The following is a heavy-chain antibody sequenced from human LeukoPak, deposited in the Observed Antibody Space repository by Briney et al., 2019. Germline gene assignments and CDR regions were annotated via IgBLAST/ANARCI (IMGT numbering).Heavy chain of an antibody. Sequence: SETLSLTCTVSGGSISSSSYYWGWIRQPPGKGLEWIGSIYYSGSTYYNPSLKSRVTISVDTSKNQFSLRLSSVTAADTAVYYCARGRAAWIQLWAHAFDIWGQGTMVTVSS. D-gene: IGHD5-18*01. CDR2: IYYSGST. J-gene: IGHJ3*02. CDR3: ARGRAAWIQLWAHAFDI. CDR1: GGSISSSSYY. V-gene: IGHV4-39*01.